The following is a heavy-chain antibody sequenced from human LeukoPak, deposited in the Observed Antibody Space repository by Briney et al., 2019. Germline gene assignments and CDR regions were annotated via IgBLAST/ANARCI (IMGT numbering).Heavy chain of an antibody. J-gene: IGHJ4*02. D-gene: IGHD6-13*01. Sequence: ASVKVSCKASGYTFTGYYMHWVRQAPGQGLEWMGWINPNSGGTNYARKFQGRVTMTRDTSISTAYMELSRLRSDDTAVYYCALSRYSSSWSDYWGQGTLVIVSS. CDR2: INPNSGGT. CDR1: GYTFTGYY. CDR3: ALSRYSSSWSDY. V-gene: IGHV1-2*02.